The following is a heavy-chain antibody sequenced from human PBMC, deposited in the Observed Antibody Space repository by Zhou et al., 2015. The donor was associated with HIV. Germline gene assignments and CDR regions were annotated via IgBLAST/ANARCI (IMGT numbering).Heavy chain of an antibody. CDR1: GYTFTSYY. V-gene: IGHV1-46*01. CDR3: ARAVGYYDYVWGSYRTNGGLDY. J-gene: IGHJ4*02. Sequence: QVQLVQSGAEVKKPGASVKVSCKASGYTFTSYYMHWVRQAPGQGLEWMGIINPSGGSTSYAQKFQGRVTMTRDTSTSTVYMELSSLRSEDTAVYYCARAVGYYDYVWGSYRTNGGLDYVGPGNPGHRLL. D-gene: IGHD3-16*02. CDR2: INPSGGST.